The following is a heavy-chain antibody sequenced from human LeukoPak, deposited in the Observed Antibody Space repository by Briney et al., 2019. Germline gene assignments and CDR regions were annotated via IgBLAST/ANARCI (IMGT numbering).Heavy chain of an antibody. CDR2: ISSSSSYI. D-gene: IGHD3-10*02. CDR1: GFTFSSYS. J-gene: IGHJ6*04. CDR3: AELGITMIGGV. Sequence: GGSLRLSCAASGFTFSSYSVNWVRQAPGKGLEWVSSISSSSSYIYYADSVKGRFTISRDNAKNSLYLQMNSLRAEDTAVYYCAELGITMIGGVWGKGTTVTISS. V-gene: IGHV3-21*01.